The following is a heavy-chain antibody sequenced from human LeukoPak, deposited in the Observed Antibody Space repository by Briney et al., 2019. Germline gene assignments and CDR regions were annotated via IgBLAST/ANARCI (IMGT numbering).Heavy chain of an antibody. CDR3: ARALFGNSGYSAY. CDR2: IKQDGSEK. Sequence: PGGSLRLSCVASGFTFSNYWMSWVRQAPGKGLEWVANIKQDGSEKYYVDSVKGRFTISRDNAKNSLYLQMNCLGCEATAVYYCARALFGNSGYSAYWGKGPLLT. D-gene: IGHD3-22*01. V-gene: IGHV3-7*04. CDR1: GFTFSNYW. J-gene: IGHJ4*02.